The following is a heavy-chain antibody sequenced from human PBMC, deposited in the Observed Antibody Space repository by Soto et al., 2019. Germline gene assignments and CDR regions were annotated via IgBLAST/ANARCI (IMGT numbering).Heavy chain of an antibody. V-gene: IGHV4-61*01. J-gene: IGHJ3*02. Sequence: QVQLQESGPGLVKPSETLSLTCTVSGDSVSTNSYYWSWIRQPPGKGLEWIGYSYYSGSTKYNPSLKSRVTISVDMSKNQFSLKLTSVTAADTAFYYCARDSGDYGSAFDIWGQGTMVTVSS. CDR2: SYYSGST. CDR1: GDSVSTNSYY. CDR3: ARDSGDYGSAFDI. D-gene: IGHD4-17*01.